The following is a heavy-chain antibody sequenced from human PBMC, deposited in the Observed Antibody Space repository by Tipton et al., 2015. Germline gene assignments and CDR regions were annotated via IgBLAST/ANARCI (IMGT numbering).Heavy chain of an antibody. V-gene: IGHV2-70*01. CDR3: ARIHYDSSAYYHGVFDY. Sequence: LVKPTETLTLTCTFSGFSLNTTAMCVSWIRQSPGKALEWLALIDWDDDKYYSTSLKTRLSISRDSSENRVVLRMTNMDPVDTATYYCARIHYDSSAYYHGVFDYWGQGTLVTVSS. J-gene: IGHJ4*02. CDR2: IDWDDDK. D-gene: IGHD3-22*01. CDR1: GFSLNTTAMC.